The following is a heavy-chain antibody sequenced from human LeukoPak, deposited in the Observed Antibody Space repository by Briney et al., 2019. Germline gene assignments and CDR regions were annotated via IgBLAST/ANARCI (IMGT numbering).Heavy chain of an antibody. CDR1: GLTFSRDW. D-gene: IGHD2-15*01. CDR2: IFYSGTT. Sequence: PGGSLRLSCEASGLTFSRDWMGWIRQPPGKGLEWIGRIFYSGTTYYNPSLKSRVTASVDTSKNQFSLKLNSVTAADTAVYYCARRVARGAFDIWGPGTLVTVSS. J-gene: IGHJ3*02. V-gene: IGHV4-39*01. CDR3: ARRVARGAFDI.